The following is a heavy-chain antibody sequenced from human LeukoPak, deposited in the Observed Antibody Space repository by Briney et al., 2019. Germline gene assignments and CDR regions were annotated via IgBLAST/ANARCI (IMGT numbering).Heavy chain of an antibody. CDR1: GGSFSGYY. CDR2: INHSGST. CDR3: ASQGHHGKIVGTTLSYFYMDV. V-gene: IGHV4-34*01. D-gene: IGHD1-26*01. J-gene: IGHJ6*03. Sequence: SETLSLTCAVYGGSFSGYYWSWIRQPPGKELEWIGEINHSGSTNYNPSLKSRVTISVDTSKNQFSLKLSSVTAADTAFYYCASQGHHGKIVGTTLSYFYMDVWGKGTTVTVSS.